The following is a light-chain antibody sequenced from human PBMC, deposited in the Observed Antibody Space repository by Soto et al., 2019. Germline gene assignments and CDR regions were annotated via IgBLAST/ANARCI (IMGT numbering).Light chain of an antibody. CDR3: SSYTSSSTLGV. J-gene: IGLJ2*01. CDR2: DDS. CDR1: SSDVGGYNY. Sequence: QSVLTQPASVSGSPGQSITISCTGTSSDVGGYNYVSWYQQHPGKAPKLMIYDDSNRPSGVSNRFSGSKSGNTASLTISGLQAEDEADYYCSSYTSSSTLGVFGGGTKADRP. V-gene: IGLV2-14*01.